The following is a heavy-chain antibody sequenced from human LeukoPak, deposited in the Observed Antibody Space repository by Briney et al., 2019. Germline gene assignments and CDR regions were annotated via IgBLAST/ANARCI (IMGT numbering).Heavy chain of an antibody. Sequence: GESLKISCKGSGYSFTSYWIGWVRQMPGKGLEWMGIIYPGDSGTRYSPSFQGQVTISADKSISTAYLQWSSLKASDTAMYYCARSLVKQQLEFDYWGQGTLVTVSS. CDR3: ARSLVKQQLEFDY. V-gene: IGHV5-51*01. CDR1: GYSFTSYW. CDR2: IYPGDSGT. J-gene: IGHJ4*02. D-gene: IGHD6-13*01.